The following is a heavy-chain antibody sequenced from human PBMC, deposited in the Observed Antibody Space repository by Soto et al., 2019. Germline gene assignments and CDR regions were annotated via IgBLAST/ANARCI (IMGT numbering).Heavy chain of an antibody. V-gene: IGHV4-39*02. J-gene: IGHJ4*02. CDR3: AREGNLGRWIQPLDS. CDR1: GGSISNSRDY. D-gene: IGHD2-2*03. CDR2: IYYSGKT. Sequence: SETLSLTCSVSGGSISNSRDYWGWIRQPPGKGLEWIATIYYSGKTYYNPSLKSRVTISVDTSKNHFSLKLISVTTADTAVYFCAREGNLGRWIQPLDSWGQGTLVTVSS.